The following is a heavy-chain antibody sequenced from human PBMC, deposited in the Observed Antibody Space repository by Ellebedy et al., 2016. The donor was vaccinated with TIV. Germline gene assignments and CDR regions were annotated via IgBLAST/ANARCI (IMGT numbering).Heavy chain of an antibody. J-gene: IGHJ4*02. Sequence: SVKVSCXASGGTFSSYAISWVRQAPGQGLEWMGGIIPIFGTANYAQKLQGRVTMTTDTSTSTAYMELRSLRSEDTAVYYCARSHCTNGVCYIPRFDYWGQGTLVTVSS. CDR2: IIPIFGTA. CDR3: ARSHCTNGVCYIPRFDY. D-gene: IGHD2-8*01. V-gene: IGHV1-69*05. CDR1: GGTFSSYA.